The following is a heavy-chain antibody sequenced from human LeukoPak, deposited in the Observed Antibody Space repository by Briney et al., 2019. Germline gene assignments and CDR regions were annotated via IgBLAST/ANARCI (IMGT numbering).Heavy chain of an antibody. CDR2: IYYSGST. D-gene: IGHD3-9*01. V-gene: IGHV4-31*03. CDR3: ARATYRYYDILTGYYRNYYYYGMDV. J-gene: IGHJ6*02. Sequence: SETLSLTCTVSGGSISSGGYYWSWIRQHPGKGLEWIGYIYYSGSTYYNPSLKSRVTISVDTSKNQFSLKLSPVTAADTAVYYCARATYRYYDILTGYYRNYYYYGMDVWGQGTTVTVSS. CDR1: GGSISSGGYY.